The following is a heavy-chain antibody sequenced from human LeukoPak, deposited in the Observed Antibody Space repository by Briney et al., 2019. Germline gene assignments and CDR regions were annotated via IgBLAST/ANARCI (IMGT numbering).Heavy chain of an antibody. CDR2: ISSSSSYI. V-gene: IGHV3-21*01. CDR1: GFTFGNYW. J-gene: IGHJ4*02. Sequence: GGSLRLSCAASGFTFGNYWMNWVRQAPGKGLEWVSSISSSSSYIYYADSVKGRFTISRDNAKNSLYLQMNSLRAEDTAVYYCARESDFDYWGQGTLVTVSS. CDR3: ARESDFDY.